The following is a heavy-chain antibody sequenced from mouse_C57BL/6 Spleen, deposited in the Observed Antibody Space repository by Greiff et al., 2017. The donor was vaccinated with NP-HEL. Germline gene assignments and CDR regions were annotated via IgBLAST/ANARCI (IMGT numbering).Heavy chain of an antibody. D-gene: IGHD1-1*01. CDR2: IHPNSGST. J-gene: IGHJ2*01. Sequence: VQLQQPGAELVKPGASVKMSCKASGYTFTSYWMHWVKQRPGQGLEWIGMIHPNSGSTNYNEKFKSKATLTVDKSSSTAYMQLSSLTSEDSAVYYCARYAYYGSSYLDYWGQGTTLTVSS. CDR1: GYTFTSYW. CDR3: ARYAYYGSSYLDY. V-gene: IGHV1-64*01.